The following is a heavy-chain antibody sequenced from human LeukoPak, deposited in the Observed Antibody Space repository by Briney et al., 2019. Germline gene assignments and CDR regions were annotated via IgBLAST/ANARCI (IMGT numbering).Heavy chain of an antibody. CDR1: GFIFSSYA. D-gene: IGHD2-21*02. CDR2: ISGSGGST. J-gene: IGHJ4*02. CDR3: AKDFGCGGDCYSGHLFDY. Sequence: PGGSLRLSCAASGFIFSSYAMSWVRQAPGKGLEWVSAISGSGGSTYYADSVKGRFTISRDNSKNTLYLQMNSLRAEDTAVYYCAKDFGCGGDCYSGHLFDYWGQGTLVTVSS. V-gene: IGHV3-23*01.